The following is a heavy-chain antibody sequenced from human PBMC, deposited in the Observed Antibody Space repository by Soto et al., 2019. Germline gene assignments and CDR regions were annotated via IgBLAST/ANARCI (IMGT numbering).Heavy chain of an antibody. CDR1: GFTFDDYA. V-gene: IGHV3-9*01. D-gene: IGHD3-10*01. CDR3: AKDLTMVRGGYGVGSYKFDY. Sequence: EVQLVESGGGLVQPGRSLRLSCAASGFTFDDYAMHWVRQAPGKGLEWVSGISWNSGSIGYADSVKGRFTISRDNAKNSLYLQMNSLRAEDTALYYCAKDLTMVRGGYGVGSYKFDYWGQGTLVTVSS. J-gene: IGHJ4*02. CDR2: ISWNSGSI.